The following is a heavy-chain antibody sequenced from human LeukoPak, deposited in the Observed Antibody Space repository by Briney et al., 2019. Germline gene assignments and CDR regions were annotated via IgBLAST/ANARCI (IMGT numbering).Heavy chain of an antibody. CDR2: ISAYNGNT. V-gene: IGHV1-18*01. D-gene: IGHD3-3*01. J-gene: IGHJ5*02. CDR3: ARAVDVLRFLEFQYNWFDP. Sequence: AASVKVSCEASGYTFTSYGISWVRQAPGQGLEWMGWISAYNGNTNYAQKLQGRVTMTTDTSTSTAYMELRSLRSDDTAVYYCARAVDVLRFLEFQYNWFDPWGQGTLVTVSS. CDR1: GYTFTSYG.